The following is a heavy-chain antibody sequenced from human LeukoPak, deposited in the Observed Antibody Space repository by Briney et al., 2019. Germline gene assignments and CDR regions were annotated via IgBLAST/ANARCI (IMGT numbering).Heavy chain of an antibody. CDR2: INSDGSWT. D-gene: IGHD2/OR15-2a*01. V-gene: IGHV3-74*01. CDR1: GFIFSNYA. Sequence: GGSLRLSCAGSGFIFSNYAMSWVRQVPGKGLVWVSHINSDGSWTSYADSVKGRFTISKDNAKNTVYLQMNSLRAEDTAVYYCVSFYETYWGRGTLVTVSS. J-gene: IGHJ4*02. CDR3: VSFYETY.